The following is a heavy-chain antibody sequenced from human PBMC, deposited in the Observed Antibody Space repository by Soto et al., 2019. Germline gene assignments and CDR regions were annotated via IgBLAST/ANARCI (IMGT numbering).Heavy chain of an antibody. Sequence: GGSLRLSCVASGFTFRTYTMNWVRQAPGKGLEWVSGIRGFSPYTFYAESVKGRFTISRDNAKNSLYLQMNSLGVEDTAVYYCARDRGYDTHDYYYNAMDVWGQGTTVTVSS. CDR3: ARDRGYDTHDYYYNAMDV. CDR1: GFTFRTYT. CDR2: IRGFSPYT. D-gene: IGHD3-9*01. J-gene: IGHJ6*02. V-gene: IGHV3-21*01.